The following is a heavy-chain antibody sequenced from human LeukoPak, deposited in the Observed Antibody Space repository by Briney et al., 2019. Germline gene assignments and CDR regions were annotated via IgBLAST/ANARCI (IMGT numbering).Heavy chain of an antibody. CDR2: LSWNSGSR. CDR3: ARDRDWNSGFDY. V-gene: IGHV3-9*01. Sequence: PGRSLRLSCEGSGFSFDDYAMHWVRQVPGKGLEWVSGLSWNSGSRGYADSVKGRFTISRDNARNSLYLQMNSLRAEDTAVYYCARDRDWNSGFDYWGQGTLVTVSS. D-gene: IGHD1-7*01. J-gene: IGHJ4*02. CDR1: GFSFDDYA.